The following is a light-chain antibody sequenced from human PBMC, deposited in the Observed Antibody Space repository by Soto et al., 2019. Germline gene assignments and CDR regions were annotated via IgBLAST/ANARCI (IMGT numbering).Light chain of an antibody. J-gene: IGKJ2*01. CDR1: QSLSSDY. Sequence: EIVLTRSPGTLSLSPGERDTLSCRASQSLSSDYLAWYQQKTGQSPRLLIYGASNRATAIPDRFSGGGSGTLFTLTISRLEPGDFAVYYCQQYDSSPLTFGQGTQVEIK. CDR2: GAS. CDR3: QQYDSSPLT. V-gene: IGKV3-20*01.